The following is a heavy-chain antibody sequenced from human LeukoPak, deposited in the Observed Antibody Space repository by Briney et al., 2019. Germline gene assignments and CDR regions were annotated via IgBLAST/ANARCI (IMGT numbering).Heavy chain of an antibody. D-gene: IGHD6-6*01. Sequence: SSETLSLTCTVSGGSISGYYWSWIRQPPGQGLEWIAYMYFSGDTNYNPSLKGRVTISIDTSKNQFSLKLTSVTAADTAVYYCARETAELGRSFDYWGQGAQVTVSS. J-gene: IGHJ4*02. V-gene: IGHV4-59*12. CDR2: MYFSGDT. CDR1: GGSISGYY. CDR3: ARETAELGRSFDY.